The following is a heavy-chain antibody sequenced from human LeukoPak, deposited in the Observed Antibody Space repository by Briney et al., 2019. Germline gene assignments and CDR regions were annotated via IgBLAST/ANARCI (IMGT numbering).Heavy chain of an antibody. CDR2: IYYSGST. V-gene: IGHV4-59*01. D-gene: IGHD5-12*01. Sequence: SETLSLTCTVSGGSISSYYWSWIRQPPGKGLEWIGYIYYSGSTNYNPSLKSRVTISVDTSKNQFSLKLSSVTAADTAVYYCAREGGYGSNFDYWGQGTLVTVSS. CDR1: GGSISSYY. CDR3: AREGGYGSNFDY. J-gene: IGHJ4*02.